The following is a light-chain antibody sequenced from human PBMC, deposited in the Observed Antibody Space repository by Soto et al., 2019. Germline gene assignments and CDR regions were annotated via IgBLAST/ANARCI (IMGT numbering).Light chain of an antibody. CDR3: QQRSNSLT. CDR1: QSVSNNY. CDR2: DAS. Sequence: TLSLTPGERAPLSCRASQSVSNNYLAWYQQKPGQAPRLLIYDASNRATGIPARFSGSGSGTDFSLTISSLEPEDFAVYYCQQRSNSLT. J-gene: IGKJ4*01. V-gene: IGKV3-11*01.